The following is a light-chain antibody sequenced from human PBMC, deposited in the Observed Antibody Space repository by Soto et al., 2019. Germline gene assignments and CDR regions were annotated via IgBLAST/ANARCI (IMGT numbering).Light chain of an antibody. CDR1: QGIRSG. CDR3: LQHNTYPLT. Sequence: DIQMTQSPSSLSASVGDRVTITCRASQGIRSGLGWYQQKPGKAPKRLIDAASSLQSGVPSRFRGSGSGTEFTLTISSLQPEDFATHYCLQHNTYPLTFGGGTKVDIK. J-gene: IGKJ4*01. V-gene: IGKV1-17*01. CDR2: AAS.